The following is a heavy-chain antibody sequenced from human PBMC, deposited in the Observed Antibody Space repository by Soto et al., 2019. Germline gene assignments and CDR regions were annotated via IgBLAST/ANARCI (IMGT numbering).Heavy chain of an antibody. J-gene: IGHJ6*02. CDR2: ISAYNGNT. Sequence: GASVKVSFKASGYTFTSYGISWVRQAPGQGLEWMGWISAYNGNTNYAQKLQGRVTMTTDTSTSTANMELRSLRSDDTAVYYCARDKRYYGSGRATYYYYGMDVWGQGTTVTVSS. CDR3: ARDKRYYGSGRATYYYYGMDV. CDR1: GYTFTSYG. V-gene: IGHV1-18*01. D-gene: IGHD3-10*01.